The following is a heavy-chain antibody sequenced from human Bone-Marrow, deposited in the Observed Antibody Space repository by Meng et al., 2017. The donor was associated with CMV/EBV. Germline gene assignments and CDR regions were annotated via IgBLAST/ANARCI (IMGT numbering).Heavy chain of an antibody. CDR2: IYYSGST. CDR3: ARDQWRASHWFDP. V-gene: IGHV4-61*01. J-gene: IGHJ5*02. D-gene: IGHD2-8*01. CDR1: GGSVSSTNYS. Sequence: VSGGSVSSTNYSWTWIRQPPGKGLEWIGYIYYSGSTNYNPSLKSRVTISIDMSKNQFSLKLTSVTAADTAVYYCARDQWRASHWFDPWGQGSPVTVSS.